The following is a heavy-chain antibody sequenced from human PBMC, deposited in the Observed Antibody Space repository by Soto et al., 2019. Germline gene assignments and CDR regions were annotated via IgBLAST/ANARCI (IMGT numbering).Heavy chain of an antibody. CDR1: GDSVSSNSAA. V-gene: IGHV6-1*01. D-gene: IGHD3-22*01. J-gene: IGHJ6*02. Sequence: SQTLSLTCAISGDSVSSNSAAWNWIRQSPSRGLEWLGRTYYRSKWYNDYAVSVKSRITINPDTSKNQFSLQLNSVTPEDTAVYYCARDNYYDSSGYRLGYYYGMDVWGQGTTVTVS. CDR3: ARDNYYDSSGYRLGYYYGMDV. CDR2: TYYRSKWYN.